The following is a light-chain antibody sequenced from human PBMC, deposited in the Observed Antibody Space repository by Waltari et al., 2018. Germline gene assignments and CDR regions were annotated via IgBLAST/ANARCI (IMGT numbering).Light chain of an antibody. V-gene: IGLV2-8*01. J-gene: IGLJ2*01. CDR1: SRDIGGYNF. CDR2: EVT. CDR3: SSYGGSNDVI. Sequence: QSALTQPPSASGSLGQSVTISCTGTSRDIGGYNFVSWYQQYPGNPPKLIIFEVTKRPSGVPDRFSGSKSGNTASLTVAGLQAEDEADYYCSSYGGSNDVIFGGGTKITVL.